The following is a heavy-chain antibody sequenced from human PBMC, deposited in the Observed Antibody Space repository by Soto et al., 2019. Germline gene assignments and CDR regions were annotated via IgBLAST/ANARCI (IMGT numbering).Heavy chain of an antibody. CDR2: ISAYNGNT. J-gene: IGHJ5*02. CDR1: GYTFTSYG. D-gene: IGHD3-22*01. V-gene: IGHV1-18*04. CDR3: ARPVNYYSRGCYWFGP. Sequence: ASVKVSCKASGYTFTSYGISWVRQAPGQGLEWMGWISAYNGNTNYAQKLQGRVTMTTDTSTSTAYMKLRSLRSEDTGVYYCARPVNYYSRGCYWFGPWGQGALVT.